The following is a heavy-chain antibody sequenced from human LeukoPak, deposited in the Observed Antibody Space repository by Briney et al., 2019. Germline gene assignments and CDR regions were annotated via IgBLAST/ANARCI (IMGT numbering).Heavy chain of an antibody. CDR1: GGSFGSFSGYY. V-gene: IGHV4-34*01. Sequence: SETLSLTCAAYGGSFGSFSGYYWSWIRQPPGKGLEWIGEMNQSGSTNYNPSLKSRVTISVDTSKNQFSLKLSSVTAADTAVYYCARGGQSRDGYIDYYFDYWGQGTLVTVSS. D-gene: IGHD5-24*01. CDR2: MNQSGST. CDR3: ARGGQSRDGYIDYYFDY. J-gene: IGHJ4*02.